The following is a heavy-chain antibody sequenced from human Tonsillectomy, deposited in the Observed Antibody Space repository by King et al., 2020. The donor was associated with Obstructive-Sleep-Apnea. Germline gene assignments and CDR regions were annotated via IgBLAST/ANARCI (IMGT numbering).Heavy chain of an antibody. V-gene: IGHV4-39*02. CDR2: VSYGGGT. D-gene: IGHD1-20*01. CDR3: VRDNWNDDVNFDY. Sequence: QLQESGPGLVKPSENLSLSCTVSGGSISNSRYYWGWVRQPPGKGLEWIGSVSYGGGTYYNPSLNSRVTISVDTSKNQLSLKLSSVTASDTAVYYCVRDNWNDDVNFDYWGQGTLVTVSS. J-gene: IGHJ4*02. CDR1: GGSISNSRYY.